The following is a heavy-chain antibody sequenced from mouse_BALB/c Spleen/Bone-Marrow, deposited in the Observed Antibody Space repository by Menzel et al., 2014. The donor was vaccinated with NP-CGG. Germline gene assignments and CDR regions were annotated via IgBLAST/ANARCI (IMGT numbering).Heavy chain of an antibody. Sequence: QVQLQQSGAELAKPGASVKMSCKASDYTFTSYWMHWVKQRPGQGLEWIGYINPSTGYTACNQKFKDKATLTADKSSSTAYMQLSSLTSEDSAVYYCARSGFDYWGQGTTFTVSS. D-gene: IGHD4-1*01. CDR2: INPSTGYT. V-gene: IGHV1-7*01. CDR3: ARSGFDY. CDR1: DYTFTSYW. J-gene: IGHJ2*01.